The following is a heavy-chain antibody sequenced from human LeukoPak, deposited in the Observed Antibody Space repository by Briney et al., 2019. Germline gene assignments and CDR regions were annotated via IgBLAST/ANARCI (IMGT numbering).Heavy chain of an antibody. D-gene: IGHD3-22*01. CDR2: ISSSGSTI. V-gene: IGHV3-48*03. J-gene: IGHJ4*02. CDR1: GFTFSTYE. Sequence: GGSLRLSCAASGFTFSTYEMTWVRQSPGKGLEWVSYISSSGSTIYYADSVKGRFTISRDNSKNSLYLQMNSLRAEDTALYYCAKGYYYDSSGYFDYWGQGALVTVSS. CDR3: AKGYYYDSSGYFDY.